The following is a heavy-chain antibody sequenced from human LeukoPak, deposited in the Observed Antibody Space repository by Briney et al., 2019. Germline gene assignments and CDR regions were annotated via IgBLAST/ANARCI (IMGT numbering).Heavy chain of an antibody. CDR1: GFTFSSYA. D-gene: IGHD6-19*01. Sequence: GGSLRLSCAASGFTFSSYAMHWVRQAPGKGLEWVAVISYDGSNKYYADSVKGRFTISRDNSKNTLYLQMNSLRAEDTAVYYCARGWGAVADPFDYWGQGTLVTVSS. V-gene: IGHV3-30-3*01. CDR3: ARGWGAVADPFDY. J-gene: IGHJ4*02. CDR2: ISYDGSNK.